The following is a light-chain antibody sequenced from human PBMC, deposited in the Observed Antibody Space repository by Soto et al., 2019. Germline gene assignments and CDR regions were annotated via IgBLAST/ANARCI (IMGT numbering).Light chain of an antibody. CDR2: LNSDGSH. Sequence: QLVLTQSPSASASLGASVKLTCTLSSGHSSYTIAWHQQQPEKGPRYLMKLNSDGSHNKGDGIPDRFSCSSSGAERYLTISSLQSEDEADYYCQTWGIGMQVFGGGTKLTVL. V-gene: IGLV4-69*01. CDR3: QTWGIGMQV. J-gene: IGLJ2*01. CDR1: SGHSSYT.